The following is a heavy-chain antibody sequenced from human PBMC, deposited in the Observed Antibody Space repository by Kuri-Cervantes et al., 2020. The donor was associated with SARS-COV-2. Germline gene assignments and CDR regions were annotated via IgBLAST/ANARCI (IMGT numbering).Heavy chain of an antibody. Sequence: SETLSLTCAVYGGSFSGYYWSWIRQSPGKGLEWIGESNQSGGANYNPSLKSRVTISVDTSKNQFSLKLTSVTAADAAVYYCARDKVTTVITGWFDPWGQGTLVTVSS. V-gene: IGHV4-34*01. CDR1: GGSFSGYY. CDR3: ARDKVTTVITGWFDP. CDR2: SNQSGGA. D-gene: IGHD4-17*01. J-gene: IGHJ5*02.